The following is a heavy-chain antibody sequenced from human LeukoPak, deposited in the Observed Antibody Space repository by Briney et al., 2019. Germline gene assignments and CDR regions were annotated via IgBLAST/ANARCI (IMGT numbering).Heavy chain of an antibody. Sequence: SETLSLTCTVSGGSISSYYWSWIRQPPGKGLEWIGYIYYSGSTNYNPSLKSRVTISVDTSKNQFSLKLSSVTAADTAVYYCARQAPGDYGSPYFDYWGQGTLVTVSS. V-gene: IGHV4-59*08. J-gene: IGHJ4*02. CDR2: IYYSGST. D-gene: IGHD4-17*01. CDR1: GGSISSYY. CDR3: ARQAPGDYGSPYFDY.